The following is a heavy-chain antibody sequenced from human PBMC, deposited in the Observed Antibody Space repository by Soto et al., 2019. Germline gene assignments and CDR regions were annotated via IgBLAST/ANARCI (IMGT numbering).Heavy chain of an antibody. Sequence: SETLSLTCAVYGGSFSGYYWSWIRQPPGKGLEWIGEINHSGSTNYNPSLKSRVTISVDTSKNQFSLKLSSVTAADTAVYYCARGRSRYCSGGSCYRYFHYWGQGTLVTVS. D-gene: IGHD2-15*01. V-gene: IGHV4-34*01. CDR2: INHSGST. J-gene: IGHJ4*02. CDR1: GGSFSGYY. CDR3: ARGRSRYCSGGSCYRYFHY.